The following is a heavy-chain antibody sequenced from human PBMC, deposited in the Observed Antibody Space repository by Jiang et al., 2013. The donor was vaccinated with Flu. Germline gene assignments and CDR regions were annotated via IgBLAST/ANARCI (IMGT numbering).Heavy chain of an antibody. D-gene: IGHD3-16*02. J-gene: IGHJ4*02. Sequence: LEWMGGIIPIFGTANYAQKFQGRVTITADESTSTAYMELSSLRSEDTAVYYCARDTYDYVWGSYRYTDYWGQGTLVTVSS. CDR2: IIPIFGTA. CDR3: ARDTYDYVWGSYRYTDY. V-gene: IGHV1-69*01.